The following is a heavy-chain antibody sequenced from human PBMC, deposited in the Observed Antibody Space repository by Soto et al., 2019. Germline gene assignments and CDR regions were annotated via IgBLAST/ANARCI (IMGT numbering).Heavy chain of an antibody. Sequence: QVQLVQSGAEVKKPGASVKVSCKASGYTFTSYGISWVRQAPGQGLEWMGWISAYNGNTNYAQKLQGRVTMTTDTXXXXXXXXXXXLXXXDTAVYXCAREPNYFDYWGQGTLVTVSS. CDR1: GYTFTSYG. CDR3: AREPNYFDY. J-gene: IGHJ4*02. V-gene: IGHV1-18*01. CDR2: ISAYNGNT.